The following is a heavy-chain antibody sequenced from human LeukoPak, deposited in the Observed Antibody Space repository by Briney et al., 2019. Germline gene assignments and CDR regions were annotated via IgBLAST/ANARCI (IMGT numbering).Heavy chain of an antibody. CDR2: ISSSSSTI. CDR1: GFTFSSYS. Sequence: GGSLRLSCAASGFTFSSYSMNWVRQAPGKGLEWVSYISSSSSTIYYADSVKGRFTISRDNAKNSLYLQMNSLRAEDTAVYYCARVAAGYSSGWELDYWGQGTLVTVSS. D-gene: IGHD6-19*01. V-gene: IGHV3-48*01. J-gene: IGHJ4*02. CDR3: ARVAAGYSSGWELDY.